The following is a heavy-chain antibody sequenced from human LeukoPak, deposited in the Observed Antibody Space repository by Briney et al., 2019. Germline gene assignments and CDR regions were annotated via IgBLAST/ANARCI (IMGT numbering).Heavy chain of an antibody. V-gene: IGHV3-30*02. J-gene: IGHJ6*03. CDR2: IRYNGNNQ. CDR3: AKDSAFYYIDV. D-gene: IGHD3-10*01. Sequence: GRSLRLSCAASGFTFSNYGMHWVRQAPGKGLGWVAFIRYNGNNQYYADSVKGRFTISRDNSKNTLYLQMNSPKGDDTAVYYCAKDSAFYYIDVWGKGTTVIISS. CDR1: GFTFSNYG.